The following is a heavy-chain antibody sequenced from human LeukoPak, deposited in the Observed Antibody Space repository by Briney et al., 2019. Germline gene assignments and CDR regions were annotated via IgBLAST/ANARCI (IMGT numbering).Heavy chain of an antibody. Sequence: GGSLRLSRAASGFVISSNYMTWVRQAPGKGLEWVSVIYGGGNTFYADSVKGRFTISRDNSKNTLFVQMNNLRLEDTAVYYCAKDQANYDSWSGPAGVSEMWGQGTMVIVSS. CDR1: GFVISSNY. CDR3: AKDQANYDSWSGPAGVSEM. CDR2: IYGGGNT. D-gene: IGHD3-3*01. J-gene: IGHJ3*01. V-gene: IGHV3-53*05.